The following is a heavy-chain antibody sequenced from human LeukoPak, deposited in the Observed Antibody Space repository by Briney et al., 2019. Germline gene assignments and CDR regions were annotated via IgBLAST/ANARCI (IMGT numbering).Heavy chain of an antibody. CDR3: AREGYYYDSSGYYTVFDY. V-gene: IGHV3-7*01. CDR2: IKQDGSEK. Sequence: GRSLRLSCAASGFTFSSYAMHWVRQAPGKGLEWVANIKQDGSEKYYVDSVKGRFTISRDNAKNSLYLQMNSLRAEDTAVYYCAREGYYYDSSGYYTVFDYWGQGTLVTVSS. J-gene: IGHJ4*02. CDR1: GFTFSSYA. D-gene: IGHD3-22*01.